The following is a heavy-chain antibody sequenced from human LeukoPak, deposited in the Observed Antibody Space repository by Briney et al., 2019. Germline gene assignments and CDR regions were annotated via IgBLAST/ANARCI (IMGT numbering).Heavy chain of an antibody. D-gene: IGHD6-13*01. J-gene: IGHJ4*02. V-gene: IGHV4-34*01. CDR2: INHSGST. CDR3: ARGAAAGTVIIDY. Sequence: SETLSLTCAVYGGSFSGYYWSWIRQPPGKGLEWIGEINHSGSTNYNPSLKSRVTISVDTSKNQFSLKLSSVTAADTAVYYCARGAAAGTVIIDYWGQGTLVTVSS. CDR1: GGSFSGYY.